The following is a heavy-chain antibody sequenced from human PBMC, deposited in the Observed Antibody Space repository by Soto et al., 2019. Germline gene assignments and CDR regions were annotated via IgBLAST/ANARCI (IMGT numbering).Heavy chain of an antibody. CDR2: IDSSSSYI. CDR3: ATISGTTRWDDY. Sequence: GGSLRLSCAASGFTFSSYGMHWVRQAPGKGLEWVSSIDSSSSYIHYADSVKGRLTISRDNAKNSLYLQMNSLRAEDTAVYYCATISGTTRWDDYWGQGTLVTVSS. CDR1: GFTFSSYG. J-gene: IGHJ4*02. V-gene: IGHV3-21*01. D-gene: IGHD1-20*01.